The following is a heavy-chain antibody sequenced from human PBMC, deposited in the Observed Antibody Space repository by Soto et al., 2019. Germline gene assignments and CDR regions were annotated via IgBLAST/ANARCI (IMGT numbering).Heavy chain of an antibody. CDR1: GFSLSSKGMR. J-gene: IGHJ4*02. CDR3: ARSPGGFTVATYFFDY. V-gene: IGHV2-70*04. Sequence: SGPTLVNPTQTLTLTCTFSGFSLSSKGMRVSWIRQPPGKALEWLARIDWDDDKFYSPSLRTRLAISKDTSKNQVVLTMTNVDPKDTATYYCARSPGGFTVATYFFDYWGQGTLVTVSS. CDR2: IDWDDDK. D-gene: IGHD4-17*01.